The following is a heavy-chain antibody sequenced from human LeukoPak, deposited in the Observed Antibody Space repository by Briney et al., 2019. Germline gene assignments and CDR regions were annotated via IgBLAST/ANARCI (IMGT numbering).Heavy chain of an antibody. V-gene: IGHV1-69*04. D-gene: IGHD2-21*01. J-gene: IGHJ4*02. CDR1: GYTFTSYG. Sequence: GASVKVSCKASGYTFTSYGISWVRQAPGQGLEWMGRIIPILGIANYAQKFQGRVTITTDKSTSTAYMELSSLRSEDTAVYYCARDLPYSVRWSILDYWGQGTLVTVSS. CDR3: ARDLPYSVRWSILDY. CDR2: IIPILGIA.